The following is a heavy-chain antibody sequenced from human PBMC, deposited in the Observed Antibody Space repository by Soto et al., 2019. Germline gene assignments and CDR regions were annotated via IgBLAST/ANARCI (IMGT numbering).Heavy chain of an antibody. CDR2: ISTNGGST. J-gene: IGHJ4*02. Sequence: SSASGFACFSYVIHWVRKTPEKVLEYVSSISTNGGSTHYADSVKGRFTISRDNSKNAQYLQMSSLTADDTAVYYCVKVEHYYDSSCDYPSDFWGQGTLGTVSS. CDR3: VKVEHYYDSSCDYPSDF. CDR1: GFACFSYV. D-gene: IGHD3-22*01. V-gene: IGHV3-64D*06.